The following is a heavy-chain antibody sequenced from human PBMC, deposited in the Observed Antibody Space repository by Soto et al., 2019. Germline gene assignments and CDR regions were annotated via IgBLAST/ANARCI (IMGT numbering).Heavy chain of an antibody. Sequence: GGSLRLSCEASGFSIRDYWMHWVRQAPGEGLVWVSCINGDASSTTYADSVKGGVTISRDDAKNTVYLQMASLRAEDTAVYFCARDRSYAMEVWGQGTRVTVSS. CDR3: ARDRSYAMEV. CDR1: GFSIRDYW. CDR2: INGDASST. V-gene: IGHV3-74*01. J-gene: IGHJ6*02.